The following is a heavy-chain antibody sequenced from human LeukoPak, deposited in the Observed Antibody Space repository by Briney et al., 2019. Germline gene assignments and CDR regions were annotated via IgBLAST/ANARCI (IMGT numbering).Heavy chain of an antibody. CDR2: IYHSGST. D-gene: IGHD6-13*01. J-gene: IGHJ3*02. CDR3: AIDSSSSRRAFDI. V-gene: IGHV4-4*02. CDR1: GGSISSSNW. Sequence: SGTLSLTCAVSGGSISSSNWWSWVRQPPGKGLEWIGEIYHSGSTNYNPSLKGRVTISVDKSKNQFSLKLSSVTAADTAVYYCAIDSSSSRRAFDIWGQGTMVTVSS.